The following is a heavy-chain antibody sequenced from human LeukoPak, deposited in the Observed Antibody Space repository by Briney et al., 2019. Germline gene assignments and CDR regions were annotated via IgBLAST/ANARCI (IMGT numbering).Heavy chain of an antibody. Sequence: SETLSLTCAVYGGSFSVYYWSWIRQPPGKGLEWIGEINHSGSTNYNPSLKSRVTISVDTSKNQFSLKLSSVTAADTAVYYCARGRRPTYYYDSSGYLRWGQGTLVTVSS. CDR1: GGSFSVYY. CDR2: INHSGST. CDR3: ARGRRPTYYYDSSGYLR. V-gene: IGHV4-34*01. J-gene: IGHJ4*02. D-gene: IGHD3-22*01.